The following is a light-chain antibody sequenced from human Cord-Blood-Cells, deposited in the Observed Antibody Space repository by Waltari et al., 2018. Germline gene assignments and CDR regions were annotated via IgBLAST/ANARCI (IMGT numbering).Light chain of an antibody. V-gene: IGKV3-15*01. J-gene: IGKJ1*01. CDR1: QSVSSN. CDR3: QQYNNWPYWT. Sequence: EIVMTQSPATLSMSPGERATLSCRASQSVSSNLAWYQQKPGQAPRLLIYGASTRATGIPARFSGSGSGTEFTLTISSLQSEDFAVYYCQQYNNWPYWTFGQGTKVEIK. CDR2: GAS.